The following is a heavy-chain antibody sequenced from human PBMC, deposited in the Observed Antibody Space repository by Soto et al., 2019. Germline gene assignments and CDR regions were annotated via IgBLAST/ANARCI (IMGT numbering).Heavy chain of an antibody. V-gene: IGHV3-7*01. CDR3: ARGSYDFWSGYFDY. CDR1: GFTFSSYW. CDR2: IKQDGSEK. D-gene: IGHD3-3*01. J-gene: IGHJ4*02. Sequence: GGSLRLSCAASGFTFSSYWMSWVRQAPGKGLEWVANIKQDGSEKYYVDSVKGRFTISRDSAKNSLYLQMNSLRAEDTAVYYCARGSYDFWSGYFDYWGQGTLVTVSS.